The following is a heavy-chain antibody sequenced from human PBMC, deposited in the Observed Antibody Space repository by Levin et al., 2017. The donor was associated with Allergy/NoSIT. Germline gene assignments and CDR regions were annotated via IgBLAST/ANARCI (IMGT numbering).Heavy chain of an antibody. Sequence: GGSLRLSCAASGFTFSSYAMSWVRQAPGKGLEWVSAISGSGGSTYYADSVKGRFTISRDNSKNTLYLQMNSLRAEDTAVYYCAKSMVLFGVVIRGFDYWGQGTLVTVSS. CDR3: AKSMVLFGVVIRGFDY. CDR1: GFTFSSYA. J-gene: IGHJ4*02. CDR2: ISGSGGST. V-gene: IGHV3-23*01. D-gene: IGHD3-3*01.